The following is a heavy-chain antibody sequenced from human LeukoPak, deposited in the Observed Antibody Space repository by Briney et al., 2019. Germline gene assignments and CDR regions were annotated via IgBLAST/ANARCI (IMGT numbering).Heavy chain of an antibody. Sequence: TGGSLRLSCAASGFAFSRSGMHWVRQAPGKGLERVAVVWYDGSNKHYADSVKGRFTISRDNSNNTLYLQMNSLRAEDTAVYYCARDPKYSNSWFFDYWGQGTLVTVSS. V-gene: IGHV3-33*01. CDR1: GFAFSRSG. D-gene: IGHD6-13*01. CDR2: VWYDGSNK. J-gene: IGHJ4*02. CDR3: ARDPKYSNSWFFDY.